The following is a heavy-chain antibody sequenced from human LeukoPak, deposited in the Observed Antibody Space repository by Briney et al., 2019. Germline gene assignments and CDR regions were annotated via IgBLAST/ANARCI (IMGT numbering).Heavy chain of an antibody. CDR1: GFTFSSYE. CDR3: VKHSAPVLAAARFDY. D-gene: IGHD2-2*01. Sequence: GGSLRLSCAASGFTFSSYEMNWVRQAPGKGLEWVSVISGSGTNTYYADSVKGRFTISRDNSKNTLYLQMNSLRAEDTALYYCVKHSAPVLAAARFDYWGQGNLVTVSS. V-gene: IGHV3-23*01. CDR2: ISGSGTNT. J-gene: IGHJ4*02.